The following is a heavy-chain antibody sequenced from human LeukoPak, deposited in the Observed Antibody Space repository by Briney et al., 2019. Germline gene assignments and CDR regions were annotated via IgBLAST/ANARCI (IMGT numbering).Heavy chain of an antibody. J-gene: IGHJ4*02. CDR1: GFTFSSYG. CDR2: ISYDGSNK. CDR3: AKDRIQLYFDY. D-gene: IGHD5-18*01. V-gene: IGHV3-30*18. Sequence: PGRSLRLSCAASGFTFSSYGMHWVRQAPGKGLEWVAVISYDGSNKYYADSVKGRFTISRDNSKNTLYLQMNSLRAEDTAVYYCAKDRIQLYFDYWGQGTLVTVSS.